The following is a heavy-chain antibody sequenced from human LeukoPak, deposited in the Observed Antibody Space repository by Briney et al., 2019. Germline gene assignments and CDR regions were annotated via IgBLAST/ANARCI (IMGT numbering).Heavy chain of an antibody. Sequence: GGSLRLSCAASGFTFSRYSMNWVRQAPGKGLEWVSSISSSSSYIYYADSVRGRFTISRDNAKNSLYLQMNSLRAEDTAVYYCARDPYYYGSGSYSSYYYMDVWGKGTTVTISS. J-gene: IGHJ6*03. CDR2: ISSSSSYI. CDR3: ARDPYYYGSGSYSSYYYMDV. V-gene: IGHV3-21*01. D-gene: IGHD3-10*01. CDR1: GFTFSRYS.